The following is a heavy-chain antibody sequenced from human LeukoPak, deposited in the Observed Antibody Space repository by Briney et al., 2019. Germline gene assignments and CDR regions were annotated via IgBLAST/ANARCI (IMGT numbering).Heavy chain of an antibody. CDR3: ARDLPDYGGNSDAFDI. CDR1: GFTFSGYG. J-gene: IGHJ3*02. V-gene: IGHV3-30*02. CDR2: IHFDGSYK. Sequence: PGGSLRLSCAASGFTFSGYGMHWVRQAPGKGLEWVAFIHFDGSYKYYADSVKGRFTISRDNAKNSLYLQMNSLRAEDTAVYYCARDLPDYGGNSDAFDIWGQGTMVTVSS. D-gene: IGHD4-23*01.